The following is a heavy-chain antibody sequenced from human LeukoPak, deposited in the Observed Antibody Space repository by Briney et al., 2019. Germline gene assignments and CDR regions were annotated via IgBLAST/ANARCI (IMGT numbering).Heavy chain of an antibody. D-gene: IGHD3-9*01. J-gene: IGHJ6*03. CDR2: ISSSGSTI. CDR1: GFTFSSYS. CDR3: ARDGVLRYFDWLFPYYMDV. Sequence: PGGSLRLSCAASGFTFSSYSMNWVRQAPGKGLEWVSYISSSGSTIYYADSVKGRFTISRDNAKNSLYLHMNSLRAEDTAVYYCARDGVLRYFDWLFPYYMDVWGKGTTVTISS. V-gene: IGHV3-48*04.